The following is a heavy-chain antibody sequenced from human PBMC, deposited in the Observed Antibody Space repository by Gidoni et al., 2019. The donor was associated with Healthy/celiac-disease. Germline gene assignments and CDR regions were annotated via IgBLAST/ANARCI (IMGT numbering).Heavy chain of an antibody. CDR2: IYSGGST. CDR1: GFTVSSNY. D-gene: IGHD6-13*01. Sequence: EVQLVESGGGLIQPGGSLRLSCAASGFTVSSNYMSWVRQAPGKGLALVSVIYSGGSTYYADSVKGRFTISRDNSKNTLYLQMNSLRAEDTAVYYCARGWYEDNWFDPWGQGTLVTVSS. CDR3: ARGWYEDNWFDP. J-gene: IGHJ5*02. V-gene: IGHV3-53*01.